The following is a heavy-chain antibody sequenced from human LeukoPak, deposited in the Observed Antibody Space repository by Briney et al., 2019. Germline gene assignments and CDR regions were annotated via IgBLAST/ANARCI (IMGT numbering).Heavy chain of an antibody. CDR3: ATRVPAAHESNYFDY. D-gene: IGHD2-2*01. J-gene: IGHJ4*02. CDR1: GYTLTELS. V-gene: IGHV1-24*01. Sequence: ASVKVSCKVSGYTLTELSMHWVRQAPGKGLEWMGGFDPEDGETTYAQKFQGRVTMTEDASTDTAYMELSSLRSEDTAVYYCATRVPAAHESNYFDYWGQGTLVTVSS. CDR2: FDPEDGET.